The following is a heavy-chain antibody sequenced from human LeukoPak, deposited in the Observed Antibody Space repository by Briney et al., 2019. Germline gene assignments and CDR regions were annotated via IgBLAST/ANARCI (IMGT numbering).Heavy chain of an antibody. D-gene: IGHD2-21*01. CDR3: ARSAYCGGNCYSGLDYYMDV. J-gene: IGHJ6*03. V-gene: IGHV3-21*01. Sequence: TGGPLSLSCTASGFTFSSYIMNLGHQAPGKRVEGVSSIGSSSSYIYYADSVKGRFTISRDNAKNSLYLQMNSLRAEDTAVYYCARSAYCGGNCYSGLDYYMDVWGKGTTVTVSS. CDR2: IGSSSSYI. CDR1: GFTFSSYI.